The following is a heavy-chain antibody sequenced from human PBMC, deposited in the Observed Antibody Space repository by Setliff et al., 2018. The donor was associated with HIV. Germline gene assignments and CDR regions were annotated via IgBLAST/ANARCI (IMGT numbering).Heavy chain of an antibody. Sequence: SETLSLTCTVSGVSISYYHWSWIRQPPGKGLEWISYISYTGNTNYDPSLASRVTISVDTSKNQFSLQLNSVTAADTAVYFCARTRAPYFFDFWGQGAQVTVSS. CDR2: ISYTGNT. D-gene: IGHD1-26*01. J-gene: IGHJ4*02. CDR3: ARTRAPYFFDF. V-gene: IGHV4-59*12. CDR1: GVSISYYH.